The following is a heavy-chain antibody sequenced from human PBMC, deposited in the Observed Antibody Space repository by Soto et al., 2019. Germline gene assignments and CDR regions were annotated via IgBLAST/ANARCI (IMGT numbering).Heavy chain of an antibody. CDR1: GFTFSNAW. D-gene: IGHD3-10*01. CDR3: AKEGDLWFGELYSDY. V-gene: IGHV3-15*01. CDR2: IKSKTDGGTT. J-gene: IGHJ4*02. Sequence: EVQLVESGGGLVKPGGSLRLSCAASGFTFSNAWMSWVRQAPGKGLEWVGRIKSKTDGGTTDYAAPVKGRFTISRDDSKNTLYLQMNSLRAEDTAVYYCAKEGDLWFGELYSDYWGQGTLVTVSS.